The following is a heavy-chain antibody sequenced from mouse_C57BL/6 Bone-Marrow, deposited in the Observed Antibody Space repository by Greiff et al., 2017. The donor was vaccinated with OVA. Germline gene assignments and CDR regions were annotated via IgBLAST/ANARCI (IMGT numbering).Heavy chain of an antibody. CDR3: ARYYDGYFAWFAY. D-gene: IGHD2-3*01. CDR1: GFNIKDYY. J-gene: IGHJ3*01. V-gene: IGHV14-2*01. CDR2: IDPEDGET. Sequence: VQLQQSGAELVKPGASVKLSCTASGFNIKDYYMHWVKQRTEQGLEWIGRIDPEDGETKSAPKFQGKATITADTSSNTAYLQLSSLTSEDTAVYYCARYYDGYFAWFAYWGQGTLVTVSA.